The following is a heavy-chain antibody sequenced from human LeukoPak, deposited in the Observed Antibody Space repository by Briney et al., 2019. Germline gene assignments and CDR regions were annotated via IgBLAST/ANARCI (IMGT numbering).Heavy chain of an antibody. D-gene: IGHD3-22*01. J-gene: IGHJ2*01. CDR1: GFTFSNYA. CDR3: ARDDSSGYYYVDFWYFDL. CDR2: ISASGDSP. Sequence: GGSLRLSCATFGFTFSNYAMNWVRQAPGKGLEWVSGISASGDSPYYADSVKGRFTISRDNAKNSLYLQMNSLRDEDTAVYYCARDDSSGYYYVDFWYFDLWGRGTLVTVSS. V-gene: IGHV3-23*01.